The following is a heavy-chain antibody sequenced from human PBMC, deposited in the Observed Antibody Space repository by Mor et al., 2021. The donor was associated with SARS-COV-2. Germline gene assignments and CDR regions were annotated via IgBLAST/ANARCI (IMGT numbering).Heavy chain of an antibody. CDR3: TKGASAWVEYFQH. Sequence: GSAMRWVSGISVTGSNTYYADSVKGRFTISRDNSKNILYLQMNSLRAEDTAVYYCTKGASAWVEYFQHWGQGTLVTVS. J-gene: IGHJ1*01. D-gene: IGHD6-19*01. V-gene: IGHV3-23*01. CDR2: ISVTGSNT.